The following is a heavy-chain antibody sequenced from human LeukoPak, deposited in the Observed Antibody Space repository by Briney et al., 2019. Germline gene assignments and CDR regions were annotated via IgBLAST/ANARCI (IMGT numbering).Heavy chain of an antibody. CDR1: GGSISSSSYY. V-gene: IGHV4-39*01. CDR3: ARQGYDSSGNALDY. D-gene: IGHD3-22*01. CDR2: IYYNGST. J-gene: IGHJ4*02. Sequence: PSETLSLTCTVSGGSISSSSYYWGWIRQPPGKGLEWIGSIYYNGSTYYNPSLKSRVTISVDTSKNQFSLKLSSVTAADTAVYYCARQGYDSSGNALDYWGQGNLVTVSS.